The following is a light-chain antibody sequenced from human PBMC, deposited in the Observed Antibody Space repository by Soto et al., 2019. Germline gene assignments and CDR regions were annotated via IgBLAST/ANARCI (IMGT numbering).Light chain of an antibody. CDR3: QHYNSYSEA. J-gene: IGKJ1*01. CDR1: QTISSW. Sequence: QMTQSPYNLSGSVGARFTITCRASQTISSWLAWYQQKPGKAPKLLIYKASTLKSGVPSRFSGSGSGTEFTLTISSLQPDDFATYYCQHYNSYSEAFGQGTKVDIK. V-gene: IGKV1-5*03. CDR2: KAS.